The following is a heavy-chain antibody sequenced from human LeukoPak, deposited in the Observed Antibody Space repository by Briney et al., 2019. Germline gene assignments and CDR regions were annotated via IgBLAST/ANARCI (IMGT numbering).Heavy chain of an antibody. V-gene: IGHV1-69*04. J-gene: IGHJ5*02. D-gene: IGHD3-10*01. CDR1: GGTFSSYA. Sequence: GSSVKGSCKASGGTFSSYAISWVRQAPGQGLEWMGRIIPILGIANYAQKFQGRVTITADKSTSTAYMELSSLRSEDTAVYYCARGTLITMVRGNWFDPWGQGTLVTVSS. CDR3: ARGTLITMVRGNWFDP. CDR2: IIPILGIA.